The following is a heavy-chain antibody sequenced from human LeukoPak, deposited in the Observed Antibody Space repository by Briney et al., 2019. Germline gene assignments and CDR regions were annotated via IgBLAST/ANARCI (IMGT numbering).Heavy chain of an antibody. V-gene: IGHV1-46*01. J-gene: IGHJ5*02. Sequence: GVSVKVSCKASGYTFINYYIHCVRQAPGQGLEWVGIINPSGGSTTYPQKFQGRVTMPRDMSTSTAYMDLSSARSEDTAVYYWARGGYSSPRGWFDPWGQGTLVTVSS. CDR3: ARGGYSSPRGWFDP. D-gene: IGHD6-19*01. CDR1: GYTFINYY. CDR2: INPSGGST.